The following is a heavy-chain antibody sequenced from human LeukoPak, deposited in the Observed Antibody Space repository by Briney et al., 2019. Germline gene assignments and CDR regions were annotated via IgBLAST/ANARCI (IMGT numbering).Heavy chain of an antibody. V-gene: IGHV4-39*07. CDR1: GGSISSSGYY. J-gene: IGHJ5*02. Sequence: SETLSLTCTVSGGSISSSGYYWGWIRQPPGKGLEWIGSIYYSGNTYYIPSLKSRVTISADTSKNQFSLKVKSVTAADTAVYYCAKNGQSGFSFDPWGQGTLVTVSS. CDR3: AKNGQSGFSFDP. D-gene: IGHD3-3*01. CDR2: IYYSGNT.